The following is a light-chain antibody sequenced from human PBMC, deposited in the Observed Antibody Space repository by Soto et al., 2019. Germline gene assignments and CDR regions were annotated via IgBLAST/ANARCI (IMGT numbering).Light chain of an antibody. V-gene: IGKV1-9*01. CDR1: QEISGY. CDR2: GVS. J-gene: IGKJ1*01. CDR3: QHLHWA. Sequence: IHLTQSPSSLSASVGDRVTITCRASQEISGYLAWYQQTPGKAPKLLIYGVSTLQDGVSSRFSGRASGTDFSLTISSLQPEDFETYYCQHLHWAFGPGT.